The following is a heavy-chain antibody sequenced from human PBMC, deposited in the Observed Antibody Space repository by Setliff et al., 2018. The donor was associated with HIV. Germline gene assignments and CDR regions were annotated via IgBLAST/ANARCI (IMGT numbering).Heavy chain of an antibody. CDR2: INIRSGNT. D-gene: IGHD3-9*01. CDR3: AITSLPSYDTLTGYYSPEP. J-gene: IGHJ5*02. V-gene: IGHV1-18*01. CDR1: GYSFTTSG. Sequence: ASVKVSCKASGYSFTTSGVSWVRQAPGQGLEWMGWINIRSGNTNYAQKFQGRVTITTDKSTSTAYMELSSLRSDDTAVYYCAITSLPSYDTLTGYYSPEPWGQGTLVTVSS.